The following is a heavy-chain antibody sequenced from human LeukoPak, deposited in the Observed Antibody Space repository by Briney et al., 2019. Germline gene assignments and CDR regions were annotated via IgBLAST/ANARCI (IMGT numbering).Heavy chain of an antibody. Sequence: ASVKVSCKTSGYTFTNFGISWVRKAPGQGLEWMGWISGYNDNPNYAQNLHGRVTMTTDTSTSTAYMELRSLRSDDTAVYYCARDDSVAWGQGTLVTVSS. CDR1: GYTFTNFG. V-gene: IGHV1-18*01. CDR2: ISGYNDNP. J-gene: IGHJ5*02. CDR3: ARDDSVA. D-gene: IGHD3-16*01.